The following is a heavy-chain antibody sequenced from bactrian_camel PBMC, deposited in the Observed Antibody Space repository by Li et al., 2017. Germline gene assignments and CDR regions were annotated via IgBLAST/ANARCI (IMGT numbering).Heavy chain of an antibody. V-gene: IGHV3S26*01. CDR1: AFTLGTYC. CDR3: AARWPCTIKWYDPAGYNY. J-gene: IGHJ4*01. Sequence: HVQLVESGGGSVQPGGSLRLSCAASAFTLGTYCMAWFRQAPGKEREGVAAIERDGTTTYEDSVKGRFAISKDNAKNTLYLQMNSLKPEDTAMYYCAARWPCTIKWYDPAGYNYWGQGTQVTVS. D-gene: IGHD2*01. CDR2: IERDGTT.